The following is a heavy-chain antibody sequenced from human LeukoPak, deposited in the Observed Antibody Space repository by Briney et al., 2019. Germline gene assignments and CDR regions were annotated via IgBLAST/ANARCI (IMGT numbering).Heavy chain of an antibody. CDR2: ISWNSGSI. Sequence: PGGSLRLSCAASGFTFDDYAMHWVRQAPGKGLEWVSGISWNSGSIGYADSVKGRFTISRDNAKNSLYLQMNSLRAEDTALYYCAKDTYYDSSGHFDYWGQGTLVSVSS. V-gene: IGHV3-9*01. CDR3: AKDTYYDSSGHFDY. J-gene: IGHJ4*02. CDR1: GFTFDDYA. D-gene: IGHD3-22*01.